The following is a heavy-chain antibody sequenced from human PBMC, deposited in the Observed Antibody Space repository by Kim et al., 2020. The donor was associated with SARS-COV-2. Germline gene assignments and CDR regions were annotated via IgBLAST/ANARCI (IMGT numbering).Heavy chain of an antibody. CDR3: AREVRGVITYFDY. J-gene: IGHJ4*02. CDR2: INTDNGKT. V-gene: IGHV1-3*04. D-gene: IGHD3-10*01. CDR1: GYSFTTYT. Sequence: ASVKVSCKASGYSFTTYTIQWLRQAPGQRLEWIGWINTDNGKTKYSEKFQGRVTITRDTFASTAYMELSNMRSKDTALYYCAREVRGVITYFDYWGQGTLVTVSS.